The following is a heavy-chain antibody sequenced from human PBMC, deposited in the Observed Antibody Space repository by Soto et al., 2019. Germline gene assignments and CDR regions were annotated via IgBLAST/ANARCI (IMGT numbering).Heavy chain of an antibody. J-gene: IGHJ6*03. Sequence: GGSLRLSCTASGFTFGDYAMSWFRQAPGEGLEWVGFIRSKAYGGTTEYAASVRGRFTISRDVSKSIAYLQMNSLKTEDTAVYYCTRDRYCSSTSCRYYYYYMDVWGKGTTVTVSS. CDR1: GFTFGDYA. CDR3: TRDRYCSSTSCRYYYYYMDV. V-gene: IGHV3-49*03. CDR2: IRSKAYGGTT. D-gene: IGHD2-2*01.